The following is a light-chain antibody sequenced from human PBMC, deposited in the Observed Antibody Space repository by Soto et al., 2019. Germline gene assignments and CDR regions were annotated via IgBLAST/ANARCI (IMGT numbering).Light chain of an antibody. J-gene: IGLJ3*02. CDR3: SSYTSTSTWM. Sequence: QSALTQPASVSGSPGQSITISCTGTSSDVGGYNYVSWYQQHPGRAPKLIIYEVSNRPSGVSNRFSGSKSGNTASLTISGLQAEDEAYYYCSSYTSTSTWMFGGVTKLTVL. CDR2: EVS. CDR1: SSDVGGYNY. V-gene: IGLV2-14*01.